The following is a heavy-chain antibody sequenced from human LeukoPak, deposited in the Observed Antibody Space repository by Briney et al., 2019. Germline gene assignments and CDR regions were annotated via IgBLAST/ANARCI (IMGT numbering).Heavy chain of an antibody. V-gene: IGHV3-30*18. Sequence: GRSLRLSCAVSGFTISSYGMHWVRQAPGKGLEWVAVISYDGSNKYYADSVKDRFTISRDNSKNTLYLQMNSLRAEDTAVYYCAKSMVRGVIGPQYGMDVWGKGTTVTVSS. J-gene: IGHJ6*04. CDR2: ISYDGSNK. D-gene: IGHD3-10*01. CDR1: GFTISSYG. CDR3: AKSMVRGVIGPQYGMDV.